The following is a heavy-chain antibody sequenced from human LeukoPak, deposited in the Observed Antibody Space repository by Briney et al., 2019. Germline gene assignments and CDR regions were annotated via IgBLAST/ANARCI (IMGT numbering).Heavy chain of an antibody. V-gene: IGHV3-11*04. D-gene: IGHD1-26*01. CDR1: GFTFSDYY. CDR2: ISSSGSTI. J-gene: IGHJ4*02. Sequence: GGSLRLSCAASGFTFSDYYMSWIRQAPGKGLEWVSYISSSGSTIYYADSVRGRFTISRDNAKNSLYLQMNSLGVEDTAVYFCARDVGATVPANWGQGTLVTVSS. CDR3: ARDVGATVPAN.